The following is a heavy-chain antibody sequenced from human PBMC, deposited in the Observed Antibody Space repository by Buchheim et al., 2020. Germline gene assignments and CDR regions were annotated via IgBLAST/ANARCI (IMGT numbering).Heavy chain of an antibody. CDR2: INHSGST. V-gene: IGHV4-34*01. J-gene: IGHJ6*02. CDR1: GGSFSGYY. Sequence: QVQLQQWGAGLLKPSETLSLTCAVYGGSFSGYYWSWIRQPPGKGLEWIGEINHSGSTNYNPSLKSRVTISVDTSKNQFSLKLSSVTAADTAVYYCASYKTAMVPHYYYGMDVWGQGTT. D-gene: IGHD5-18*01. CDR3: ASYKTAMVPHYYYGMDV.